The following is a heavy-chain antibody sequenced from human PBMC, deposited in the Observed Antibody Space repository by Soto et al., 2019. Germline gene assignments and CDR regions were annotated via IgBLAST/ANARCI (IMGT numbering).Heavy chain of an antibody. CDR3: ARDLCGLISMGVSDF. Sequence: ASVKLSFKGSGYALTTYAIDWLRQAPIQRLEWMGWITADSGNTKYSQTFQGRVSITRDTAANTAYMELSSLRSEDKAVYYCARDLCGLISMGVSDFWGEGARVTVSS. D-gene: IGHD2-21*01. J-gene: IGHJ4*02. CDR2: ITADSGNT. V-gene: IGHV1-3*01. CDR1: GYALTTYA.